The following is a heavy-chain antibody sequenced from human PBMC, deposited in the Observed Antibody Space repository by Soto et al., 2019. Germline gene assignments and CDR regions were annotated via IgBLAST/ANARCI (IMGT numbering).Heavy chain of an antibody. Sequence: PGGSLRLSCAGSGFTFSSYAMSWVRQAPGKGLQWVSAIGGSGATTSYADSVKGRFIIARDNSKNTVYLEVNGLRTEDTAVYYCAKDVHYDSSGGLDYWGQGTLVTVSS. J-gene: IGHJ4*02. CDR1: GFTFSSYA. CDR2: IGGSGATT. D-gene: IGHD3-22*01. V-gene: IGHV3-23*01. CDR3: AKDVHYDSSGGLDY.